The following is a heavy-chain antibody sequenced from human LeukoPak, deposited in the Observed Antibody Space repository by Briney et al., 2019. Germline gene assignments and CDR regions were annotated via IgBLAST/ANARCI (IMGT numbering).Heavy chain of an antibody. CDR1: GFTFSSYS. J-gene: IGHJ5*02. CDR2: ISSSSSYI. D-gene: IGHD3-3*01. Sequence: PGGSLRLSCAASGFTFSSYSMNWVRQAPGKGLEWVSSISSSSSYIYYADSVKGRFTISRGNAKNSLYLQMNSLRAEDTAVYYCARDASLYDFWMNWFDPWGQGTLVTVSS. V-gene: IGHV3-21*01. CDR3: ARDASLYDFWMNWFDP.